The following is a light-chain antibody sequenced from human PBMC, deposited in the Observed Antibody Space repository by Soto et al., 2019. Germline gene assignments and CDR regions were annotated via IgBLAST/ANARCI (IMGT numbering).Light chain of an antibody. Sequence: DIHMTQSPFSLSASVGDRVTITCRASQSISSSLNWYQKKPGKAPNLLIYDASSLQSGVPSRLSGSGSRTELTLTISSLQPEDFATYYCQKGNSFPFTCGQGTRLEIK. CDR1: QSISSS. CDR2: DAS. CDR3: QKGNSFPFT. J-gene: IGKJ5*01. V-gene: IGKV1-39*01.